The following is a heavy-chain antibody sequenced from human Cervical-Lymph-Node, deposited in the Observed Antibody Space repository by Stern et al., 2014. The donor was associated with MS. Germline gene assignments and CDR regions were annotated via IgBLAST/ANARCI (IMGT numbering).Heavy chain of an antibody. CDR1: GYTFSIYA. CDR3: ARGEWELLSRDSFDI. V-gene: IGHV1-3*01. Sequence: QVQLVQSGAEVKKPGASVKVSCKSFGYTFSIYAMHWGRQAPGQRLEWLGWINAGTGNTKVSQNLQGRVTVTRDTSASTAYMELSSLRSEDTAVYYCARGEWELLSRDSFDIWGQGTMVTVSS. D-gene: IGHD1-26*01. CDR2: INAGTGNT. J-gene: IGHJ3*02.